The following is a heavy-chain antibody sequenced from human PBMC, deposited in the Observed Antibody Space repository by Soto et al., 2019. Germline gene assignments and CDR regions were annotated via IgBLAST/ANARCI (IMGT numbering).Heavy chain of an antibody. J-gene: IGHJ5*02. CDR2: IYYSGST. V-gene: IGHV4-59*01. CDR3: ARARTEYSSSSGEDWFDP. Sequence: SETRSLTCNISRVSISSYYSVLVRQPPGKGLEWIGYIYYSGSTNYNPSLKSRVTISVDTSKNQFSLKLSSVTAADTAVYYCARARTEYSSSSGEDWFDPWGQGTLV. CDR1: RVSISSYY. D-gene: IGHD6-6*01.